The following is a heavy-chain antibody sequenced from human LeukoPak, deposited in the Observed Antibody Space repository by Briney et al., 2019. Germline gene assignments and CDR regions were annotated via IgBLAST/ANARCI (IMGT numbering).Heavy chain of an antibody. Sequence: SETLSLTCTVSGGSISSYYWSWIRQPPGKGLEWIGYIYDSGSTNYNPSLKSRVTTSVDTSKNQFSLKLSSVTAADTAVYYCARGPSSKYFDYWGRGTLVTVSS. CDR3: ARGPSSKYFDY. J-gene: IGHJ4*02. CDR2: IYDSGST. D-gene: IGHD2-2*01. CDR1: GGSISSYY. V-gene: IGHV4-59*01.